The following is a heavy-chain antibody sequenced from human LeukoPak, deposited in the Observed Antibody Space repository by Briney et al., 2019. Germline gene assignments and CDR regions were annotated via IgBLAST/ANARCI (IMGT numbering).Heavy chain of an antibody. CDR3: ARRPGYCSSTSCSRYGWLDP. Sequence: GESLKISCKGSGYSFTSYWIAWVRQMPGKGLEWMGIIYPGDSDTRYSPSFQGQVTISADKSISTAYLQWSSLKASDTAMYYCARRPGYCSSTSCSRYGWLDPWGQGTLVTVSS. J-gene: IGHJ5*02. D-gene: IGHD2-2*01. CDR1: GYSFTSYW. V-gene: IGHV5-51*01. CDR2: IYPGDSDT.